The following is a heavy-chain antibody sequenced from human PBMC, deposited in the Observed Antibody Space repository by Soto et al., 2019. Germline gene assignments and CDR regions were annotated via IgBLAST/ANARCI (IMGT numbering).Heavy chain of an antibody. V-gene: IGHV5-51*01. CDR1: GYSFTNYW. J-gene: IGHJ2*01. Sequence: GESLKISCNVSGYSFTNYWIGWVRQMPGKGLEWMAIIFPGDSDTRYSPSFQGQVTISADKSINTAYLQWSSLKASDTAMYYCARPLPSNYWYFDLWGRGTLVTVSS. CDR2: IFPGDSDT. CDR3: ARPLPSNYWYFDL.